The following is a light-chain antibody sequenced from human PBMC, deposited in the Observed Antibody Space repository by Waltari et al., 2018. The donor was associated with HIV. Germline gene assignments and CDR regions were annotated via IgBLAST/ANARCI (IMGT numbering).Light chain of an antibody. Sequence: SYVLTQPPSVSVAPGKTARITCGGANIGRKSVNWYQKRPGQAPVMVIYHDTDRPSGIPDRFSGSNSEDTATLTIRRVEAGDEADYFCQVWDTNTDQYVIFGGGTNLAV. CDR2: HDT. J-gene: IGLJ2*01. CDR3: QVWDTNTDQYVI. V-gene: IGLV3-21*01. CDR1: NIGRKS.